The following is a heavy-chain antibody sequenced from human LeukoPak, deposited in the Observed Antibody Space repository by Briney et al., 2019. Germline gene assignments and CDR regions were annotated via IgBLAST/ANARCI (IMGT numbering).Heavy chain of an antibody. CDR1: GGSVSSTTYY. Sequence: SETLSLTCSVSGGSVSSTTYYWGWIRQPPGKRLEWIGSISYGGSTYYNPSLKSRLTISVDTSKNQFSLELSSVTAADTAVYFCARSRYDSGTYALEEWGQGTLVTVSS. CDR3: ARSRYDSGTYALEE. CDR2: ISYGGST. D-gene: IGHD3-10*01. J-gene: IGHJ4*02. V-gene: IGHV4-39*01.